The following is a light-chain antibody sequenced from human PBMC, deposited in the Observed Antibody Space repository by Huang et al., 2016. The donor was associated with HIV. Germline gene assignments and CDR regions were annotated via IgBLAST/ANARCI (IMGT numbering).Light chain of an antibody. CDR3: QQRSNWPPWT. CDR2: DTS. V-gene: IGKV3-11*01. Sequence: EIVLTQSPATLYLSPGERATLSCRASQSVSSDLAWYQQKPGQAPRLLTYDTSSRATGLTARCSGSGSGTDFTLTISSLEPEDFAVYYCQQRSNWPPWTFGQGTKVEIK. J-gene: IGKJ1*01. CDR1: QSVSSD.